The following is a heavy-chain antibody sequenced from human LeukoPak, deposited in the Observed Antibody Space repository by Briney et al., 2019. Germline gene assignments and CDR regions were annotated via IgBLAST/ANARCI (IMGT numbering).Heavy chain of an antibody. V-gene: IGHV3-64D*06. CDR2: ISSNGVST. D-gene: IGHD3-10*01. J-gene: IGHJ4*02. CDR3: VKDSTLWFGVLEWLDY. CDR1: GFAFRSYA. Sequence: GGPRRLSCTASGFAFRSYAMHWVRQAPGKGLDYSSAISSNGVSTYYAESVKGRFTTSRDNSKNTLYLQMSSLRAEDRAVYYCVKDSTLWFGVLEWLDYWGQGTLVTVSS.